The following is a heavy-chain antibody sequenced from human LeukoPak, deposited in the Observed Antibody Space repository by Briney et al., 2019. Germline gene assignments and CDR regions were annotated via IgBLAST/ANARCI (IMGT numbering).Heavy chain of an antibody. Sequence: GGSLRLFFGTPGFPFSSYAMRLGRQAPGKGLGWVSAISGSGGSTYYADSVKGRFTISRDNSKNTLYLQMNSLRAEDTAVYYCAKYDILTGIADWGQGTLVTVSS. CDR3: AKYDILTGIAD. D-gene: IGHD3-9*01. J-gene: IGHJ4*02. CDR2: ISGSGGST. CDR1: GFPFSSYA. V-gene: IGHV3-23*01.